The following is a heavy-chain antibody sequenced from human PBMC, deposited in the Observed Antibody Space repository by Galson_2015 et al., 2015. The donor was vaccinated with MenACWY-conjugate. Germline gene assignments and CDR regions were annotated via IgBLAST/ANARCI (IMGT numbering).Heavy chain of an antibody. V-gene: IGHV6-1*01. CDR2: TYYRSKWIN. CDR1: GDSVSSHSGA. D-gene: IGHD6-13*01. J-gene: IGHJ5*02. CDR3: ASGTAAGGFRA. Sequence: CAISGDSVSSHSGAWNWIRQSPSRGLEWLGRTYYRSKWINDYAVSVKGRITINPDTSKNQFSLQLNSVTPEDTAVYYCASGTAAGGFRAWGQGALVTVSS.